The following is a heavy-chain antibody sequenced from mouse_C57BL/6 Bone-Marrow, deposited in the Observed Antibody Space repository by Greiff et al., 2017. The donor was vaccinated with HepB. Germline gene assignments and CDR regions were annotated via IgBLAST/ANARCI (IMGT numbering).Heavy chain of an antibody. Sequence: DVQLVESGGGLVQPKGSLKLSCAASGFSFNTYAMNWVRQAPGKGLEWVARIRSKSNNYATYYADSVKDRFTISRDDSESMLYLQMNNLKTEDTAMYYCVRLYYGNYFYAMDYWGQGTSVTVSS. CDR3: VRLYYGNYFYAMDY. D-gene: IGHD2-1*01. CDR1: GFSFNTYA. CDR2: IRSKSNNYAT. V-gene: IGHV10-1*01. J-gene: IGHJ4*01.